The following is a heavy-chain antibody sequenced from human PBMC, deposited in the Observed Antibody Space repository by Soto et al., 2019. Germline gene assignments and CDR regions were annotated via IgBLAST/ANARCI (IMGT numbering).Heavy chain of an antibody. J-gene: IGHJ4*02. D-gene: IGHD4-17*01. CDR3: ARPRYGGNSFYFDY. CDR2: IYYSGST. Sequence: PSETLSLTCTVSGGSISSYYWSWIRQPPGKGLEWIGYIYYSGSTNYNPSLKSRVTISVDTSKNQFSLKLSSVTAADTAVYYCARPRYGGNSFYFDYWGQGTLVTVS. V-gene: IGHV4-59*08. CDR1: GGSISSYY.